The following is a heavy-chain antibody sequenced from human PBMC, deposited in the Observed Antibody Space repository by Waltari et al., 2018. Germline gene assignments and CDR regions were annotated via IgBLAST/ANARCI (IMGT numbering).Heavy chain of an antibody. D-gene: IGHD3-16*02. CDR1: GGSISSGSYY. CDR3: ARMITFGGVIVIGGVGAFDI. V-gene: IGHV4-61*09. J-gene: IGHJ3*02. Sequence: QVQLQESGPGLVKPSQTLSLTCTVSGGSISSGSYYWSGIRQPAGQGLEWIGYIYTSGSTNYNPSLKSRVTISVDTSKNQFSLKLSSVTAADTAVYYCARMITFGGVIVIGGVGAFDIWGQGTMVTVSS. CDR2: IYTSGST.